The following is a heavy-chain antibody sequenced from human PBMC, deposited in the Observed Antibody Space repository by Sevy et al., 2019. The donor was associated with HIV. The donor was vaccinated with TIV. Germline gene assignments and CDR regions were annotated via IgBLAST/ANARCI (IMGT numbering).Heavy chain of an antibody. V-gene: IGHV3-23*01. Sequence: GGSLRLSCSASGFTFSSFAMTWVRQAPGKGLEWVSTISRTAGTTYYADSVKGRFTISRDDSKNTLDLQMNSLRAEDTAVYYCATRRITMIVVGAFDIWGKGTMVTVSS. CDR3: ATRRITMIVVGAFDI. CDR1: GFTFSSFA. D-gene: IGHD3-22*01. CDR2: ISRTAGTT. J-gene: IGHJ3*02.